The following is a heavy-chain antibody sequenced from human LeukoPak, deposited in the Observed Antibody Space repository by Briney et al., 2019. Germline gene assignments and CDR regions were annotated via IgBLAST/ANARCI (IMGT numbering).Heavy chain of an antibody. J-gene: IGHJ4*02. D-gene: IGHD2-15*01. Sequence: GGSLRLSCATSGFSFSSYAMSWVRQAPGKGLEWVSAMSSSDDGRYYAASVRGRFTISRDTSRSTLYLQMNSLRVEDTAVYYCARDRGWRVLDHWGQGTLVTVSS. V-gene: IGHV3-23*01. CDR1: GFSFSSYA. CDR3: ARDRGWRVLDH. CDR2: MSSSDDGR.